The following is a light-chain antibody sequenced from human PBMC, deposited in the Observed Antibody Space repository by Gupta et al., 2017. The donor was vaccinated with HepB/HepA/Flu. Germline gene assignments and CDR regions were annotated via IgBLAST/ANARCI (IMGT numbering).Light chain of an antibody. V-gene: IGKV6-21*01. Sequence: EIVLTKSPDFKSVTPKEKVTITCRATQSIGTSLHWYQQKPRQSPKLLIKYTSQSFSGVPSRFSGRGSGTEFTLTINSLEAEDAATYFCQQTFTLPWTFGQGTKVEIK. CDR1: QSIGTS. J-gene: IGKJ1*01. CDR3: QQTFTLPWT. CDR2: YTS.